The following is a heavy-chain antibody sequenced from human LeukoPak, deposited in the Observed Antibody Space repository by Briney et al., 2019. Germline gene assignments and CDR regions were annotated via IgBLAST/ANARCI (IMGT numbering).Heavy chain of an antibody. D-gene: IGHD1-26*01. J-gene: IGHJ6*02. V-gene: IGHV1-18*01. Sequence: ASVKDSCKASGDSFSNYGFAWVRQAPGQGLEWMGWISADSGDRYYAQNFQHRVTMTTDTSTTTGYMELRSLRSDDTAVYYCASGSYLWGGMDVWGQGTTVTVSS. CDR3: ASGSYLWGGMDV. CDR2: ISADSGDR. CDR1: GDSFSNYG.